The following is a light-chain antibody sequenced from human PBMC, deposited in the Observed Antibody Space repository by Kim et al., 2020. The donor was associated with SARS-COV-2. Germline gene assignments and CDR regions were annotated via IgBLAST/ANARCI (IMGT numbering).Light chain of an antibody. CDR3: QQYNDWPLLT. Sequence: ILMTQSPAPLSVSPGERATLSCRASQSVKGNLDWYQQRPGHPPRLLVYGASTRATGIPVRFSGSGSGTEFTLTISSLQSEDSALYYCQQYNDWPLLTFGGGTKVDIK. V-gene: IGKV3-15*01. CDR2: GAS. CDR1: QSVKGN. J-gene: IGKJ4*01.